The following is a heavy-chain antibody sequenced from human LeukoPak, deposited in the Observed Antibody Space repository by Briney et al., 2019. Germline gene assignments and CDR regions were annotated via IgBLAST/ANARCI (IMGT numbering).Heavy chain of an antibody. CDR1: GFTFSSYS. D-gene: IGHD1-26*01. CDR2: IRSSSSYI. V-gene: IGHV3-21*01. J-gene: IGHJ4*02. Sequence: GGSLRLSCAASGFTFSSYSMNWVRQAPGKGLEWVSSIRSSSSYIYYADSVKGRFTISRDNAKNSLYLQMNSLRAEDTAVYYCARARATVRPDYWGQGTLVTVSS. CDR3: ARARATVRPDY.